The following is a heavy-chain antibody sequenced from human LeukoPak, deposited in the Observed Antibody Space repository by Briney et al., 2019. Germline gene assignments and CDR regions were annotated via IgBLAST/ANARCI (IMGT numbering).Heavy chain of an antibody. V-gene: IGHV1-3*01. CDR1: GYTFTSYA. J-gene: IGHJ4*02. Sequence: ASVTVSCTASGYTFTSYAMHWVRQAPGQRLEWMGWINAGNGNTKYSQKFQGRVTITRDTSASTAYMELSSLRSEDTAVYYCARTVGATIEIDYWGQGTLVTVSS. D-gene: IGHD1-26*01. CDR3: ARTVGATIEIDY. CDR2: INAGNGNT.